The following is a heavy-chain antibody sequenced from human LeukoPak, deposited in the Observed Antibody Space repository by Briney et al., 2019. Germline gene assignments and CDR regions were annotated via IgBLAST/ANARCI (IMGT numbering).Heavy chain of an antibody. Sequence: ASVKVSCKASGYTFTSYGISWVRQAPGQGLERVGWISAYNGNTNCAQKLQGRVTMTTDTSTSTAYLDLRSLRSDDTAVYYCARDQAATNTQVRFCLDWGQGTLVTVSS. CDR3: ARDQAATNTQVRFCLD. J-gene: IGHJ4*02. CDR1: GYTFTSYG. V-gene: IGHV1-18*01. D-gene: IGHD3-9*01. CDR2: ISAYNGNT.